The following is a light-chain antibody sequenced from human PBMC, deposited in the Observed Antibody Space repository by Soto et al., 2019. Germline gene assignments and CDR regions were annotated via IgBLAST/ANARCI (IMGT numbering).Light chain of an antibody. J-gene: IGKJ5*01. Sequence: DIQMTQSPSSLSASVGDRITITCRASQSIGNNLNWYQQKPGKAPKFLIYAASSLQSGVPSRFSGSGSGTDFTLTVTSLQPEDFATYYCQQGYTSAITFGQGTRLEIK. CDR3: QQGYTSAIT. CDR2: AAS. CDR1: QSIGNN. V-gene: IGKV1-39*01.